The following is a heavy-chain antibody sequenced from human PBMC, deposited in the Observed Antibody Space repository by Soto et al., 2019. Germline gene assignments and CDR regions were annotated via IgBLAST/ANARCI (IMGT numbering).Heavy chain of an antibody. D-gene: IGHD3-9*01. Sequence: ASVKVSCKASGYTFTSYGISWVRQAPGQGLEWMGWISAYNGNTNYAQKLQGRVTMTTDTSTSTAYMELRSLRSDDTAVYYCARVRSYYDILAPFWFDPWGQGTLVTVSS. CDR1: GYTFTSYG. J-gene: IGHJ5*02. V-gene: IGHV1-18*01. CDR2: ISAYNGNT. CDR3: ARVRSYYDILAPFWFDP.